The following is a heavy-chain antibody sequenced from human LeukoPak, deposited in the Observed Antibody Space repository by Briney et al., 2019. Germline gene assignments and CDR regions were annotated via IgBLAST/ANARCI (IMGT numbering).Heavy chain of an antibody. CDR1: GDSINSYY. J-gene: IGHJ4*02. CDR2: IYYSGST. Sequence: SETLSLTCTVSGDSINSYYWSWIRQVPGKGLEWIGYIYYSGSTNYNPSLKSRVTISVDTSKNHFSLRLTSVTAADAAVYYCARQVIGHFDYWGQGTLVTVSS. CDR3: ARQVIGHFDY. V-gene: IGHV4-59*08.